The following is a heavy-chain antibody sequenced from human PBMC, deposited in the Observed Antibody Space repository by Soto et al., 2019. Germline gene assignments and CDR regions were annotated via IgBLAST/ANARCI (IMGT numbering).Heavy chain of an antibody. V-gene: IGHV3-15*01. J-gene: IGHJ4*02. D-gene: IGHD5-18*01. CDR1: GFTFSNAW. CDR3: TTGTAVAISYFDY. Sequence: EVQLVESGGGLVKPGGSLRLSCAASGFTFSNAWMSWVRQAPGKGLEWVGRIKSRTDGGTTDYAAPVKGRFTISRDDSKNTLFLQMNSLKTEDTAVYYCTTGTAVAISYFDYWGQGTLVTVSS. CDR2: IKSRTDGGTT.